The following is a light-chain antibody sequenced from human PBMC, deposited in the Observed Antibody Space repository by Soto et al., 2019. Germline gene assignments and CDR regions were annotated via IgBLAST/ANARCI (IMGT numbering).Light chain of an antibody. CDR1: QGITNF. CDR2: AAS. V-gene: IGKV1-9*01. J-gene: IGKJ3*01. Sequence: DVQLTQSPSFLSASVGDRVTITCRASQGITNFLAWYQQKPGKAPKLLIYAASTLESGVPSRFSGSGSATEFTLTISSLQPEDFATYYCQRVDTYPAFTFGPGTKVDIK. CDR3: QRVDTYPAFT.